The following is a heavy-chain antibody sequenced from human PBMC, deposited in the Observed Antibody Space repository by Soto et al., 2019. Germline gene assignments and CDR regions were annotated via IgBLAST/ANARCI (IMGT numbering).Heavy chain of an antibody. CDR1: GFTFSSYW. CDR2: IKQDGSGK. Sequence: EVQLVESGGGLVQSGGSLRLSCAASGFTFSSYWMSWVRQGPGKGPEWVANIKQDGSGKYYVDSVKGRFTISRDNAKNSLYLQMTRLRAVDTAVYHCAKSLSAIPGDSWGQGTLVSVSS. J-gene: IGHJ4*02. CDR3: AKSLSAIPGDS. D-gene: IGHD2-8*01. V-gene: IGHV3-7*05.